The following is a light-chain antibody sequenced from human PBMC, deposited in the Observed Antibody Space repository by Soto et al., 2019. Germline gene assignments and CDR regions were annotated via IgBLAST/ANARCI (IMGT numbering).Light chain of an antibody. J-gene: IGKJ5*01. CDR2: GAS. CDR1: QSVSSSY. V-gene: IGKV3-20*01. CDR3: QQYGSSPT. Sequence: EIVLTQSPGTLSLSPGERATLSCRASQSVSSSYLAWYQQKPGQAPRLLIYGASSRATGIPDRFSGSGSGTDFTLTISRLEPEAFAVYYCQQYGSSPTFGGGTRLEIK.